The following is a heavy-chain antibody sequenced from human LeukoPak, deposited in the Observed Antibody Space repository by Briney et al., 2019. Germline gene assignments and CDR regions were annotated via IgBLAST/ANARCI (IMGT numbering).Heavy chain of an antibody. CDR2: ISAYNGNT. V-gene: IGHV1-18*01. J-gene: IGHJ4*02. Sequence: ASVKVSCKASGYTFTSYGISWVRQAPGQGLEWMGWISAYNGNTNYAQKLQGRVTMTTDTSTSTAYMELRSLSSDDTAVYYCARDDEYDFWSGYDQTTIPVRFDYWGQGTLVTVSS. D-gene: IGHD3-3*01. CDR3: ARDDEYDFWSGYDQTTIPVRFDY. CDR1: GYTFTSYG.